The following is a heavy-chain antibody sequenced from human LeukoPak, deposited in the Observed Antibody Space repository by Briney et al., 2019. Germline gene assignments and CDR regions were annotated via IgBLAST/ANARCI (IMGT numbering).Heavy chain of an antibody. CDR3: ARSWNDYVWGSYRDDAFDI. J-gene: IGHJ3*02. CDR1: GGTFSSYA. V-gene: IGHV1-69*13. D-gene: IGHD3-16*02. CDR2: IIPIFGTA. Sequence: GASVKVSCKASGGTFSSYAISWVRQAPGQGLEWMGGIIPIFGTANYAQKFQGRVTITADESTSTAYIELSSLRSEDTAVYYCARSWNDYVWGSYRDDAFDIWGQGTMVTVSS.